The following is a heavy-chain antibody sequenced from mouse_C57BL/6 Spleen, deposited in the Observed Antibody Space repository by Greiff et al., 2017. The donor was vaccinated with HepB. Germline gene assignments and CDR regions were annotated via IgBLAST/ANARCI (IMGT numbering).Heavy chain of an antibody. CDR2: IDPSDSYT. Sequence: QVQLQQPGAELVMPGASVKLSCKASGYTFTSYWMHWVKQRPGQGLEWIGEIDPSDSYTNYNQKFKGKSTLTVDKSSSTAYMQLSSLTSEDSAVYYCARNYYGYDGCADWGQGTLVTVAA. V-gene: IGHV1-69*01. D-gene: IGHD2-2*01. J-gene: IGHJ3*01. CDR1: GYTFTSYW. CDR3: ARNYYGYDGCAD.